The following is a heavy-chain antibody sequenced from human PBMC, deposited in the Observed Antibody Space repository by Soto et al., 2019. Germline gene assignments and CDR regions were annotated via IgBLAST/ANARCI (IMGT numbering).Heavy chain of an antibody. V-gene: IGHV3-49*03. CDR3: TREAAVAVTGWFDP. CDR2: IRSKAYGGTT. Sequence: GGSLRLSCTASGFTFGDYAMSWFRQAPGKGLEWVGFIRSKAYGGTTEYAASVKGRFTISRDDSKSIAYLQMNSLKTEDTAVYYCTREAAVAVTGWFDPWGQGTLVTVSS. D-gene: IGHD6-19*01. CDR1: GFTFGDYA. J-gene: IGHJ5*02.